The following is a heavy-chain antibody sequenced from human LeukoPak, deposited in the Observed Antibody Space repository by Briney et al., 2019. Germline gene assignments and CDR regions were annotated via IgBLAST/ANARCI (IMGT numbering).Heavy chain of an antibody. Sequence: PGGSLRLSCAASGFTFSSYSMNWVRQAPGKELEWVSSISSSSSYIYYADSVKGRFTISRDNAKNSLYLQMNSLRAEDTAVYYCASYALDAFDIWGQGTMVTVSS. D-gene: IGHD2-2*01. J-gene: IGHJ3*02. CDR1: GFTFSSYS. CDR3: ASYALDAFDI. V-gene: IGHV3-21*01. CDR2: ISSSSSYI.